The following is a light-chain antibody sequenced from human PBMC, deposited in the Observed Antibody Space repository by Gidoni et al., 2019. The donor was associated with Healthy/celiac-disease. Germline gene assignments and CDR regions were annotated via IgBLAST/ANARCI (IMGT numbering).Light chain of an antibody. Sequence: DIQMTQSPSSLSASVGDRVIITCRTSQSINNFLNWYQQKPGKAPKLLIYATSSLPSWVPSRFSGSRSWTDFTLTISSLQPEDFATYYCHQSHSTPYTFGQGTKLEIK. CDR3: HQSHSTPYT. V-gene: IGKV1-39*01. CDR1: QSINNF. CDR2: ATS. J-gene: IGKJ2*01.